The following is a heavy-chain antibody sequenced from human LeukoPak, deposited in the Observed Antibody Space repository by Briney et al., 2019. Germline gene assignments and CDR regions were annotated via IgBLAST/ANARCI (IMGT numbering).Heavy chain of an antibody. D-gene: IGHD3-3*01. CDR1: GGTFSSYA. J-gene: IGHJ4*02. CDR3: AGAGDWRFLEWLAEFDY. CDR2: IIPIFGTA. V-gene: IGHV1-69*05. Sequence: GASVKVSCKASGGTFSSYAISWVRQAPGQGLEWMGGIIPIFGTANYAQKFQGRVTITTDESTSTAYMELSSLRSEDTAVYYCAGAGDWRFLEWLAEFDYWGQGTLVTVSS.